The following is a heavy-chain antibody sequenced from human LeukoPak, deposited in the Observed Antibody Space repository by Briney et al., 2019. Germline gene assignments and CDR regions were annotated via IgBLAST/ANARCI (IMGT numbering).Heavy chain of an antibody. D-gene: IGHD6-6*01. CDR2: ISAYNGNT. CDR3: ARSFIAARQSPFDP. J-gene: IGHJ5*02. V-gene: IGHV1-18*01. Sequence: ASVKVSCKASGYTFTSCGISWVRQAPGQGLEWMGWISAYNGNTNYAQKLQGRVTMTTDTSTSTAYMELRSLRSDDTAVYYCARSFIAARQSPFDPWGQGTLVTVSS. CDR1: GYTFTSCG.